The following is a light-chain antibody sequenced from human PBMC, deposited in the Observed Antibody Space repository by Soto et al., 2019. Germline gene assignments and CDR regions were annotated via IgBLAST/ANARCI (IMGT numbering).Light chain of an antibody. J-gene: IGKJ1*01. Sequence: DIQFTQSPSSLSASVGDRVTITCLSSQIISNFLNWYQQRPGQAPKLLISSSSNVQSGVPSRFSGRGSGTDFTLTISGLQPEDAASYCCQQSYNTPRTFGQGTKVDIK. CDR1: QIISNF. CDR3: QQSYNTPRT. V-gene: IGKV1-39*01. CDR2: SSS.